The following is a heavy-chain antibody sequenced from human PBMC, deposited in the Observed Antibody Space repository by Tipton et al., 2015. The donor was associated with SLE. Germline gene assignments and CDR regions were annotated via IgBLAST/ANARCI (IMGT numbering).Heavy chain of an antibody. D-gene: IGHD5-24*01. CDR1: GFSLSDYA. CDR2: ISYDGSNK. J-gene: IGHJ3*02. Sequence: SLRLSCAASGFSLSDYAMHWVRKAPGKGLEWVAVISYDGSNKYYADSVKGRFTISRDNSKNTLYLQMNSLRAEDTAVYYCARESKGREDAFDIWGQGTMVTVSS. CDR3: ARESKGREDAFDI. V-gene: IGHV3-30-3*01.